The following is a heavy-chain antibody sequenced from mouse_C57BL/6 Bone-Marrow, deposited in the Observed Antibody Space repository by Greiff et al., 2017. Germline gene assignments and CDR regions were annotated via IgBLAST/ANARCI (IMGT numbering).Heavy chain of an antibody. D-gene: IGHD1-1*01. V-gene: IGHV5-12*01. CDR2: ISNGGGST. CDR3: ARHGDYYCSLAY. J-gene: IGHJ3*01. Sequence: EVKLMESGGGLVQPGGSLKLSCAASGFTFSDYYMYWVRQTPEKRLEWVAYISNGGGSTYYPDTVKGRFTISRDNAKNTLYLQMSRLKSEDTAMYYCARHGDYYCSLAYWGQGTLVTVSA. CDR1: GFTFSDYY.